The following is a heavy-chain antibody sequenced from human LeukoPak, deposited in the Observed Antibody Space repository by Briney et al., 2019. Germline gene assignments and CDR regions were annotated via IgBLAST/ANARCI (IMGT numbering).Heavy chain of an antibody. CDR2: IYYSGST. CDR1: GGSISSYC. D-gene: IGHD3-10*01. CDR3: ARVSHRGYPYYGMDV. J-gene: IGHJ6*02. Sequence: SETLSLTCTVSGGSISSYCWSWIRQPPGQGLEWIGYIYYSGSTTYNPSLKTRVTISVDTSKIQFSLKLSSVTAADTSVYYCARVSHRGYPYYGMDVWGQGTTVSVSS. V-gene: IGHV4-59*01.